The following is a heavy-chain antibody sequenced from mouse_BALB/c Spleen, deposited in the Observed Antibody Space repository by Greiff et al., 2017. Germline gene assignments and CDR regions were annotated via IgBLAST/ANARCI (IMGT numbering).Heavy chain of an antibody. CDR2: ISSGSSTI. CDR1: GFTFSSFG. V-gene: IGHV5-17*02. CDR3: ARSRGCWFAY. J-gene: IGHJ3*01. Sequence: EVQLVESGGGLVQPGGSRKLSCAASGFTFSSFGMHWVRQAPEKGLEWVAYISSGSSTIYYADTVKGRFTISRDNPKNTLFLQMTSLRSEDTAMYYCARSRGCWFAYWGQGTLVTVSA.